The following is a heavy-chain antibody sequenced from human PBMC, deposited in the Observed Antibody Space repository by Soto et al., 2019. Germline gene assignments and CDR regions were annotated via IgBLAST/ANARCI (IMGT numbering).Heavy chain of an antibody. D-gene: IGHD2-15*01. J-gene: IGHJ4*02. V-gene: IGHV3-11*01. CDR1: GFTFSDYY. CDR2: ISSSGSTI. Sequence: GGSLRLSCAASGFTFSDYYMSWIRQAPGKGLEWVSYISSSGSTIYYADSVKGRFTISRDNAKNSLYLQMNSLRAEDTAVYYCARSEVALWGIFPPYYFDYWGQGTLVTVSS. CDR3: ARSEVALWGIFPPYYFDY.